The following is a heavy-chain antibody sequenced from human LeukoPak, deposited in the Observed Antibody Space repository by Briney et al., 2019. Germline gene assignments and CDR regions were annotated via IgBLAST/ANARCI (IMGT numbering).Heavy chain of an antibody. J-gene: IGHJ6*02. Sequence: GGSLSLSCAASGLTFSSYDMSWVRKAPGKGLEWVSAISATGGRTYHADSVKGRLTISRDNSKNTLYLQMNSLRAEDTAVYFCAKYLDNYYYFGMDVWGQGTTVTVSS. CDR1: GLTFSSYD. CDR3: AKYLDNYYYFGMDV. V-gene: IGHV3-23*01. D-gene: IGHD3/OR15-3a*01. CDR2: ISATGGRT.